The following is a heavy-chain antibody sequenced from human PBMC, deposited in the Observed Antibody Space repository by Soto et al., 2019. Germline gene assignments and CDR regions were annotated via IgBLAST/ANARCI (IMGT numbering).Heavy chain of an antibody. V-gene: IGHV4-30-2*01. CDR2: IYHSGST. CDR1: GGSISSGGYS. J-gene: IGHJ3*02. D-gene: IGHD3-10*01. CDR3: ARAHGSGWGAFDI. Sequence: SETLSLTCAVSGGSISSGGYSWSWIRQPPGKGLEWTGYIYHSGSTYYNPSPKSRVTISVDRSKNQFSLKLSSVTAADTAVYYCARAHGSGWGAFDIWGQGTMVTVSS.